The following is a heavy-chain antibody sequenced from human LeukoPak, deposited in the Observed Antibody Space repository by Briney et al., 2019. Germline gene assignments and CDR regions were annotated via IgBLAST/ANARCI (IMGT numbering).Heavy chain of an antibody. V-gene: IGHV4-59*08. CDR2: IYSSGHT. Sequence: SETLSLTCTVSGGSISNYDWSWIRQPPGKGLEWIGYIYSSGHTNYNPSLKSRVTISVDTSKNQFSLNLTSVTAADTAVYYCARHFSGAAAPLPFDYWGQGSLVTVSS. J-gene: IGHJ4*02. CDR1: GGSISNYD. CDR3: ARHFSGAAAPLPFDY. D-gene: IGHD6-13*01.